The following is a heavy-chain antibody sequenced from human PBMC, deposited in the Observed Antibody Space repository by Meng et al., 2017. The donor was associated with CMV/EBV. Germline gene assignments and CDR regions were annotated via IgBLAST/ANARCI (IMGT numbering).Heavy chain of an antibody. CDR2: ISYDGSNK. J-gene: IGHJ1*01. CDR3: ASPERVLGYFQH. D-gene: IGHD1-1*01. Sequence: VLLVELGGGGFQPGRSLRTSCAASGFTFSSYAMPWGRQAPGKGLEWVAVISYDGSNKYYADSVKGRFTISRDNSKNTLYLQMNSLRAEDTAVYYCASPERVLGYFQHWGQGTLVTVSS. V-gene: IGHV3-30-3*01. CDR1: GFTFSSYA.